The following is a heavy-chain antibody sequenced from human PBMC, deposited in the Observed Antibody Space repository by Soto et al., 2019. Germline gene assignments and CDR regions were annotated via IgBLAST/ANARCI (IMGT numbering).Heavy chain of an antibody. D-gene: IGHD3-10*01. CDR3: AKDRRFGSYLLRHYYYYGMDV. CDR2: ISGSGGST. CDR1: GFTFSSYA. J-gene: IGHJ6*02. V-gene: IGHV3-23*01. Sequence: GGSLRLSCAASGFTFSSYAMSWVRQAPGKGLEWVSAISGSGGSTYYADSVKGRFTISRDNSKNTLYLQMNSLRAEDTAVYYCAKDRRFGSYLLRHYYYYGMDVWGQGTTVTVSS.